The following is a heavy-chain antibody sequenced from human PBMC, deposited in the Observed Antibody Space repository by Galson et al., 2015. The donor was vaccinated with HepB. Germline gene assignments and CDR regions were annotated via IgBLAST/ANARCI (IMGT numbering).Heavy chain of an antibody. CDR3: ARVTSIYYYNSSYSYYYYGMDV. CDR2: INTNTGNP. J-gene: IGHJ6*02. Sequence: SVKVSCKASGYTFTNYAMNWVRQAPGRRLEWLGWINTNTGNPTYAQGFTGRFVFSLDASVNTAYLQIGSLKAEDSAFYYCARVTSIYYYNSSYSYYYYGMDVWGQGTTVTVSS. CDR1: GYTFTNYA. V-gene: IGHV7-4-1*01. D-gene: IGHD3-22*01.